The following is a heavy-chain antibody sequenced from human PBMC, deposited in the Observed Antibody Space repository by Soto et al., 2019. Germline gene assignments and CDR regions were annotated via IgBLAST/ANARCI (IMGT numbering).Heavy chain of an antibody. Sequence: PSETLSLTCAVYGGSFSDYYWSWIRQPPGKGLEWIGEINHSGSTNYNLSLKSRVTISVDTSKNQFSLKLNSVTAADTAVYYCAREVPSRYFDLWGRGTPVTVSS. CDR3: AREVPSRYFDL. CDR2: INHSGST. D-gene: IGHD3-10*01. V-gene: IGHV4-34*01. CDR1: GGSFSDYY. J-gene: IGHJ2*01.